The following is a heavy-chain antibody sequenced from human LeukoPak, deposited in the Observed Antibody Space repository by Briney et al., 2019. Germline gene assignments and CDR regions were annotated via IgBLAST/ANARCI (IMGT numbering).Heavy chain of an antibody. CDR2: ISGSGGST. V-gene: IGHV3-23*01. D-gene: IGHD5-12*01. Sequence: PGGSLRLSCVASGFSFDTYAMSWVRQAPGKGLEWASAISGSGGSTYYADSVKGRFTISRDNSKNTLYLQMNSLRAEDTAVYYCANERVDIVATVGYWGQGTLVTVSS. CDR3: ANERVDIVATVGY. CDR1: GFSFDTYA. J-gene: IGHJ4*02.